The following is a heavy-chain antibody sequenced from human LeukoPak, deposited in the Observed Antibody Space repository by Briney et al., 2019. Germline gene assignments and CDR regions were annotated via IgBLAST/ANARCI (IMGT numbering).Heavy chain of an antibody. D-gene: IGHD3-22*01. Sequence: GGSLRLSCAASGFTFSSNYMSWVRQAPGKGLEWVSVIYTGGSTYYADSVKGRFTISRDNSKNTLYLQMNSVRAEDTAVYYCTRDYYDSSGRDFDYWGQGTLVTVSS. CDR1: GFTFSSNY. CDR2: IYTGGST. CDR3: TRDYYDSSGRDFDY. J-gene: IGHJ4*02. V-gene: IGHV3-66*01.